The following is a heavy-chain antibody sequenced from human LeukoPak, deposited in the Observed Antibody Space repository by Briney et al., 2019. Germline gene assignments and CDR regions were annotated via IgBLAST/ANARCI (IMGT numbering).Heavy chain of an antibody. Sequence: PSETLSLTCAVYGGSFSGYYWSWIRQPPGKGLEWIGEINHSGSTNYNPSLKSRVTISVDTSKNQFSLKLSSVTAADTAVYYCARQSPHYYDSSGYYYGRYYYYMDVWGKGTTVTISS. D-gene: IGHD3-22*01. CDR3: ARQSPHYYDSSGYYYGRYYYYMDV. V-gene: IGHV4-34*01. CDR2: INHSGST. J-gene: IGHJ6*03. CDR1: GGSFSGYY.